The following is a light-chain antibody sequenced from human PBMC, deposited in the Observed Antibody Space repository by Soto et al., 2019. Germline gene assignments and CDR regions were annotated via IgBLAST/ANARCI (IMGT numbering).Light chain of an antibody. CDR3: QHRSSWPPA. Sequence: EIVMTQSPATLSVSPGERATLSCRASQSVSSNLAWYQQKPGQAPRLLIYGASTRATGIPARFSGSGSGTDFTLTISSLEPEDFAVYYCQHRSSWPPAFGQGTRLEIK. CDR2: GAS. CDR1: QSVSSN. V-gene: IGKV3-15*01. J-gene: IGKJ5*01.